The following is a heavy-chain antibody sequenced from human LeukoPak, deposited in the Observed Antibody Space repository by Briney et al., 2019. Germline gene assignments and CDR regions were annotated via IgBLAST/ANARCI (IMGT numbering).Heavy chain of an antibody. Sequence: GGSLRLSCAASGFTFDDYAMHWVRQAPGKGLEWVSGISWNSGSIGYADSVKGRFTISRDNAKNSLYLQMNSLRAEDTALYYCAKDTHPQVTGSTRGYYYYYMDVWGKGTTVTVSS. CDR1: GFTFDDYA. D-gene: IGHD4-23*01. V-gene: IGHV3-9*01. J-gene: IGHJ6*03. CDR2: ISWNSGSI. CDR3: AKDTHPQVTGSTRGYYYYYMDV.